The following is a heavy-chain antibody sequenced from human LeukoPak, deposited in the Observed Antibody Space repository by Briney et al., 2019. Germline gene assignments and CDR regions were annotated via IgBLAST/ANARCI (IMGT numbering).Heavy chain of an antibody. CDR3: ARPRYGSGSLDS. Sequence: KSSETLSLTCAVYGRSFSGHYWTWIRQPPGKGLEWIGEINHSGSTTYNPSLNSRVTISVDTSKNQFSLRLSSVTAADTAVYYCARPRYGSGSLDSWGQGTLVTVSS. CDR1: GRSFSGHY. D-gene: IGHD3-10*01. J-gene: IGHJ4*02. V-gene: IGHV4-34*01. CDR2: INHSGST.